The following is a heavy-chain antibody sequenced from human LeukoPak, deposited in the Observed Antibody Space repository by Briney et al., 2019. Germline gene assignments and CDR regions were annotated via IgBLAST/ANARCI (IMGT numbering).Heavy chain of an antibody. CDR3: ARGSSMIVRRYFDL. CDR1: GGSISSSSYY. Sequence: SETLSLTCTVSGGSISSSSYYWGWIRQPPGKGLEWIGSIYYSGSTYYNPSLKSRVTISVDTSKNQFSLKLSSVTAADTAVYYCARGSSMIVRRYFDLWGRGTLVTVSS. CDR2: IYYSGST. J-gene: IGHJ2*01. D-gene: IGHD3-22*01. V-gene: IGHV4-39*01.